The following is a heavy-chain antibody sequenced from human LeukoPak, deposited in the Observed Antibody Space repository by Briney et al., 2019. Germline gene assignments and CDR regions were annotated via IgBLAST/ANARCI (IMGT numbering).Heavy chain of an antibody. CDR2: ISPRSETI. J-gene: IGHJ6*03. V-gene: IGHV3-48*04. Sequence: GRSLRLSCAPSGFSFNRRGMNWVRHPPGKGLEWVSYISPRSETIYYAESVKGRFTVSSDDSNDSLYLQMHTLRAEDTAVYYCARIDGPTVFTYYMDLWGKGTTVTVAS. D-gene: IGHD3-16*01. CDR3: ARIDGPTVFTYYMDL. CDR1: GFSFNRRG.